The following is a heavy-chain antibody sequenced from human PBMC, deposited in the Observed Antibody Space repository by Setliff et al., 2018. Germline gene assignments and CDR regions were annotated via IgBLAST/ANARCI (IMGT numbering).Heavy chain of an antibody. CDR2: IYYSGST. CDR3: VREGYSEYFQD. J-gene: IGHJ1*01. Sequence: PSETLSLTCTVSGGSTSSGDYYWSWIRQHPGKGLEWIGYIYYSGSTYYNPSLKSRVTISVDTSKNQFSLNLNSVTAADTAVYYCVREGYSEYFQDWGRGTLVTVSS. D-gene: IGHD1-1*01. CDR1: GGSTSSGDYY. V-gene: IGHV4-31*03.